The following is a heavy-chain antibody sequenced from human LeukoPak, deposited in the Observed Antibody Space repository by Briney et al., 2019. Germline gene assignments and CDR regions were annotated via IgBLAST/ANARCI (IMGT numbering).Heavy chain of an antibody. CDR3: ARLPDY. CDR1: GGSISSYY. J-gene: IGHJ4*02. Sequence: SETLSLTCTVSGGSISSYYWSWIRQPPGKGLEWIGYIYYSGSTNYNPSLKSRVTISVDTSKNQFSLKLSSVTAADTAVYYCARLPDYWGQGTLVAVSS. V-gene: IGHV4-59*01. CDR2: IYYSGST.